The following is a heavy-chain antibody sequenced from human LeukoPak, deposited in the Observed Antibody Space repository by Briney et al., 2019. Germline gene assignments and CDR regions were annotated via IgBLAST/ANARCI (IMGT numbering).Heavy chain of an antibody. CDR1: GFTFSNYG. J-gene: IGHJ4*02. CDR2: ISGSGGTT. CDR3: ARDRCSNTSCYFDY. V-gene: IGHV3-23*01. D-gene: IGHD2-2*01. Sequence: GGSLRLSCAASGFTFSNYGMRWVRQAPGKGLEWVSAISGSGGTTYYADSVKGRFTISRDNSKNTLYLQMNSLRAEDTAVYYCARDRCSNTSCYFDYWGQGTLVTVSS.